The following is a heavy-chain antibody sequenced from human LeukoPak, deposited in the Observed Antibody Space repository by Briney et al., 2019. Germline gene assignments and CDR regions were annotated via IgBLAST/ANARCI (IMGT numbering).Heavy chain of an antibody. CDR1: GFTFSSYE. D-gene: IGHD4-11*01. CDR3: ARVRDDYTYFDC. CDR2: INSDGSRT. Sequence: PGGSLRLSCAASGFTFSSYEMTWVRQAPGKGLMWVSRINSDGSRTTYADSVRGRFTISRDNAKSTLYLQMNSLRAEDTAVYYCARVRDDYTYFDCWGQGTLVTVSS. V-gene: IGHV3-74*01. J-gene: IGHJ4*02.